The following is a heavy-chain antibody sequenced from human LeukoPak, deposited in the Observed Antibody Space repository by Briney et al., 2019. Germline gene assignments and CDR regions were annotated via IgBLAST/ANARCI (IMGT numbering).Heavy chain of an antibody. CDR1: GGCFSGYY. J-gene: IGHJ4*02. CDR2: INHSGST. CDR3: ARRSGVPAAIRLAYFDY. D-gene: IGHD2-2*02. V-gene: IGHV4-34*01. Sequence: PSETLSLTCAVYGGCFSGYYWSWIRQPPGKGLEWIGEINHSGSTNYNPSLKSRVTISVDTSKNQFSLKLSSVTAADTAVYYCARRSGVPAAIRLAYFDYWGQGTLVTVSS.